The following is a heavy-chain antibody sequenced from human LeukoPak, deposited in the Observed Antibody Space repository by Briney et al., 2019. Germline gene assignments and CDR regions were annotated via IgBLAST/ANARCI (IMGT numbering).Heavy chain of an antibody. D-gene: IGHD2-2*02. V-gene: IGHV3-33*01. CDR2: IWYDGSNK. J-gene: IGHJ4*02. CDR3: ATESGYCSSTSCYMFDY. Sequence: GGSLRLSCAASGFTFSSYGVHWVRQAPGKGLEWVAVIWYDGSNKYYADSVKGRFTISRDNSKNTLYLQMNSLRAEDTAVYYCATESGYCSSTSCYMFDYWGQGTLVTVSS. CDR1: GFTFSSYG.